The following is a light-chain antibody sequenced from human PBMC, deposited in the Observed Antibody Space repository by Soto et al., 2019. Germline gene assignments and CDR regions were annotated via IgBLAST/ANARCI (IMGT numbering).Light chain of an antibody. CDR3: AAWDDSLSGRV. J-gene: IGLJ2*01. Sequence: QSVLTQPPSASGTPGQRVTISCSGSSSNIGSNYVYWYQQLRGTAPKLLIYRNNQRPSGVPDRFSGSKSGTSASLAISGLRSEDEADYYCAAWDDSLSGRVFGGGTKVTVL. CDR2: RNN. CDR1: SSNIGSNY. V-gene: IGLV1-47*01.